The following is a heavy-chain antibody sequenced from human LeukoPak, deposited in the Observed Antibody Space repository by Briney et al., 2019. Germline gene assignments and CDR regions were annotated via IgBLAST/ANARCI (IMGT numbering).Heavy chain of an antibody. CDR1: GFTFSSYA. J-gene: IGHJ4*02. CDR2: ISSSSSTI. CDR3: ARAVQSYSTPIFDY. D-gene: IGHD2-15*01. V-gene: IGHV3-48*02. Sequence: GGSLRLSCAASGFTFSSYAMNWVRQAPGKGLEWVSYISSSSSTIYYADSVKGRFTISRDNAKNSLYLQMNSLRDDDTAVYYCARAVQSYSTPIFDYWGQGTLITVSS.